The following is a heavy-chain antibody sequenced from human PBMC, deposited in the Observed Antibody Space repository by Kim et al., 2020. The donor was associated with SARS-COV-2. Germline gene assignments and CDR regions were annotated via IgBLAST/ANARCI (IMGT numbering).Heavy chain of an antibody. CDR2: INPNSGGT. CDR1: GYTFTGYY. J-gene: IGHJ3*02. D-gene: IGHD6-13*01. CDR3: ARTRRAWQQLVIDPDAFDI. V-gene: IGHV1-2*02. Sequence: ASVKVSCKASGYTFTGYYMHWVRQAPGQGLEWMGWINPNSGGTYYAQKFQGRVTMTRDTSISTAYMELSRLTSDDTAVYYCARTRRAWQQLVIDPDAFDIWGQGTMVTVSS.